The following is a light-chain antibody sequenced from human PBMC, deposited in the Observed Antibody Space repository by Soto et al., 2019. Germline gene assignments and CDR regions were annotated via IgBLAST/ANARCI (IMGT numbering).Light chain of an antibody. J-gene: IGLJ2*01. V-gene: IGLV2-11*01. Sequence: QSALTQPRSVSGSPGQSVTISCTGTCSDVGAYNYVSWYQQHPGKAPKLMIYDVTKRPSGVPDRFSGSKSGNTASLTISGLQAEDEADYYCCSYAGSYTPVVFGGGTKLTVL. CDR2: DVT. CDR1: CSDVGAYNY. CDR3: CSYAGSYTPVV.